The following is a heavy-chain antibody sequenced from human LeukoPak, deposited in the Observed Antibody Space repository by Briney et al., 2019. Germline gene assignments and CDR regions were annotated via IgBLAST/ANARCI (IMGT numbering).Heavy chain of an antibody. CDR1: GYTFTGYY. J-gene: IGHJ4*02. D-gene: IGHD6-6*01. CDR2: INPNSGGT. CDR3: ARDHEYQKYFDY. Sequence: ASVKVSCKASGYTFTGYYIHWVRQAPGQGLEWMGWINPNSGGTTYLQKFQGRVTMTRDTSISTAYMELSRLRSDDTAVYYCARDHEYQKYFDYWGQGTLVTVSS. V-gene: IGHV1-2*02.